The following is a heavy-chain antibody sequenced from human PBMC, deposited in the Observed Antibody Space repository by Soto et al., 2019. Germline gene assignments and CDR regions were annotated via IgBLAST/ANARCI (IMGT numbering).Heavy chain of an antibody. J-gene: IGHJ4*02. CDR1: GFSLSTGAVG. D-gene: IGHD6-19*01. CDR3: AHGSGWLSDY. CDR2: IYWNDDN. Sequence: QITLKESGPTLLKPTQTLTLTCTFSGFSLSTGAVGVNWNRQPPGKALEWLALIYWNDDNHYSPSLRGRLTVTKDTSKNQVVLTMTNMDPVDTATYYCAHGSGWLSDYWGQGTLVTVSS. V-gene: IGHV2-5*01.